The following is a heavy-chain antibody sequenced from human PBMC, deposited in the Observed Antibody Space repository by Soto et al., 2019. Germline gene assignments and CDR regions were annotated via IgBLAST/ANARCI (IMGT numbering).Heavy chain of an antibody. V-gene: IGHV3-74*01. CDR3: ARATGGYGPIDY. CDR2: MNSDGSSI. Sequence: GGSLRLSCAASGFTFGSYWMHWVRQAPGKGLVWVSRMNSDGSSITYADSVKGRFTISRDSAKNTMYLQVHSLRAEDTAVYYCARATGGYGPIDYWGQGTLVTVSS. CDR1: GFTFGSYW. D-gene: IGHD5-12*01. J-gene: IGHJ4*02.